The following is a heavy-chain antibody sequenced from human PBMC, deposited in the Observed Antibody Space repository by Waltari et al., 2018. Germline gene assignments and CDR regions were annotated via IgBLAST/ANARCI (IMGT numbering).Heavy chain of an antibody. CDR1: EYTFTSSY. Sequence: QVQLVQSGAEVKKPGASVKISCKTSEYTFTSSYIHWVRQAPGQGLEWMGIIKPSGGSTIYAQKVQGRVTMTRETSTSTVYMELSSLRSEDTAVYYCALDTGALWMDVWGQGTTVTVSS. J-gene: IGHJ6*02. V-gene: IGHV1-46*01. CDR2: IKPSGGST. CDR3: ALDTGALWMDV. D-gene: IGHD2-21*01.